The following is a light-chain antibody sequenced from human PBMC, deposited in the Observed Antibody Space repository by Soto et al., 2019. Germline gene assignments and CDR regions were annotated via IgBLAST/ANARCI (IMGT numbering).Light chain of an antibody. CDR3: HQVYTYPRT. V-gene: IGKV1-9*01. CDR2: GAS. CDR1: QGVRSY. J-gene: IGKJ1*01. Sequence: LYHSAASVSATVKDRVTITCRASQGVRSYLAWFQQRPGKAPKLLIFGASTLQNGVPARFSGGGFGTEFTLTITSLQPEDFATYYCHQVYTYPRTFGQGTK.